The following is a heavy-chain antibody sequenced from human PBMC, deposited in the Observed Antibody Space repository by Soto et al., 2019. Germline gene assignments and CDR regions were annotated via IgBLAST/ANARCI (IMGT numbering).Heavy chain of an antibody. CDR1: VFPFSSHW. D-gene: IGHD3-22*01. CDR3: ARGPNYYDSGFSDY. V-gene: IGHV3-74*01. CDR2: INNYGSST. J-gene: IGHJ4*02. Sequence: GGSLRLSCAASVFPFSSHWMHWVRQAPGKGLVWVSRINNYGSSTTYADSVKGRFTISRDNAKNTLYLQMNSLRAEDTAVYYCARGPNYYDSGFSDYWGQGTLVTVSS.